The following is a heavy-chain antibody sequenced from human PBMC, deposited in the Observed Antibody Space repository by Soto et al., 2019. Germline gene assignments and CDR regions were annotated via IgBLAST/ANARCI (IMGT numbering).Heavy chain of an antibody. CDR2: IIPIFGTA. J-gene: IGHJ6*03. V-gene: IGHV1-69*01. CDR3: ARALAEPAGGENGYYYNMDV. Sequence: KASCRASWGTFSSYAISWVRQAPGQGLEWMGGIIPIFGTANYAQKFQGRVTITGGESTSTAYMELSSLISEDTAVYYCARALAEPAGGENGYYYNMDVWGQGTTVTVSS. CDR1: WGTFSSYA. D-gene: IGHD6-25*01.